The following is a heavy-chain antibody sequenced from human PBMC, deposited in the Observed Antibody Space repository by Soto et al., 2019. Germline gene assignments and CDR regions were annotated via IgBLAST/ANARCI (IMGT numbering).Heavy chain of an antibody. CDR2: INEDGSKK. CDR1: GFTVSAKW. V-gene: IGHV3-7*03. CDR3: AREMHLGSGWGDIDI. D-gene: IGHD6-19*01. J-gene: IGHJ4*02. Sequence: DVQLVESGGALVQPGGSLGLSCAVSGFTVSAKWMSWVRQAPGKGLEWLANINEDGSKKFYVDSVKGRFTISKDNAKNPLSLQLGSLRADDTAVYYCAREMHLGSGWGDIDIWGRGTMVTVSS.